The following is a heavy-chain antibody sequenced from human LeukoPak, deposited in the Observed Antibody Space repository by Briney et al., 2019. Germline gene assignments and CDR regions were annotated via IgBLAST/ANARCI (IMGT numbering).Heavy chain of an antibody. CDR3: ARALDYYDSSGYSPQAFDI. CDR2: ISSRSTYI. D-gene: IGHD3-22*01. CDR1: GFTFSSSA. V-gene: IGHV3-21*01. J-gene: IGHJ3*02. Sequence: GGSLRLSCAASGFTFSSSAMHWVRQAPGKGLEWVSSISSRSTYIYYADSVKGRFTISRDNAKNSLYLQMNSLRAEDTAVYYCARALDYYDSSGYSPQAFDIWGQGTMVTVSS.